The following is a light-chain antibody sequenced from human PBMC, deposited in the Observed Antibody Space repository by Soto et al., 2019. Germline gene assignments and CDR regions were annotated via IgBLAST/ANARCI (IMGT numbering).Light chain of an antibody. CDR2: AAS. J-gene: IGKJ5*01. Sequence: DIQMTQSPSSLSASVGDSFTVTCLASQDINNFLAWFQQKPGKAPKSLIFAASSLHSGVPSRFSGSGSGTDFTLTISSLQAEDFGTYYCQHYDGYPQTFGQGTRLEIK. CDR3: QHYDGYPQT. CDR1: QDINNF. V-gene: IGKV1-16*01.